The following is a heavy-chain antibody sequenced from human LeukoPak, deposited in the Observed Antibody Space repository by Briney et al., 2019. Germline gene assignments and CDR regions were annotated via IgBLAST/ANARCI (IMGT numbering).Heavy chain of an antibody. Sequence: SETLSLTCTVSGGSISSYYWSWIRQPPGKGLEWIGYIYYSGSTNYNPSLKSRVTISVDTSKNRFSLKLSSVTAADTAVYYCARHGGYSSSSDYWGQGTLVTVSS. J-gene: IGHJ4*02. D-gene: IGHD6-13*01. CDR2: IYYSGST. CDR3: ARHGGYSSSSDY. CDR1: GGSISSYY. V-gene: IGHV4-59*08.